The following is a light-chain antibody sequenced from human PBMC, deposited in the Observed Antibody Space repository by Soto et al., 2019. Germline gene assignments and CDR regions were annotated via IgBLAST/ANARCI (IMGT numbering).Light chain of an antibody. CDR2: AAS. CDR3: QQYVRSPWT. V-gene: IGKV3-20*01. Sequence: EIVMTQSPATLSLSPGERASLSCRASQSVSSNVAWYQQKRGQAPRLLIYAASTRATGIPDRFSGSGSGTDFTLTISRLEPEDFAVYYCQQYVRSPWTFGQGT. J-gene: IGKJ1*01. CDR1: QSVSSN.